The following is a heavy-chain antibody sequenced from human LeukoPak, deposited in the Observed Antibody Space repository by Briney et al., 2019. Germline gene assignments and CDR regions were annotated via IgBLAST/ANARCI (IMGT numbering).Heavy chain of an antibody. Sequence: PSETLSLTCTVSGYSISSGDYWGWIRQPPGKGLEWIGSIYNPSLKSRVTISVDTSKNQFSLKLSSVTAADTAVYYCARYIAAAGTSWFDPWGQGTLVTVSS. CDR3: ARYIAAAGTSWFDP. J-gene: IGHJ5*02. CDR2: I. D-gene: IGHD6-13*01. V-gene: IGHV4-38-2*02. CDR1: GYSISSGDY.